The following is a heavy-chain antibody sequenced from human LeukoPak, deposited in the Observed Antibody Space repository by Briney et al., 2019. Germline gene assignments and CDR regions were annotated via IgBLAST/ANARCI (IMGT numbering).Heavy chain of an antibody. Sequence: SQTLSLTCTVSGGSISSGDYYWSWIRQPPGKGLEWIEYIYYSGSTYYNPSLKSRVTISVDTSKNQFSLKLSSVTAADTAVYYCARERGLVRDFDYWGQGTLVTVSS. CDR2: IYYSGST. D-gene: IGHD3-10*01. V-gene: IGHV4-30-4*01. CDR1: GGSISSGDYY. J-gene: IGHJ4*02. CDR3: ARERGLVRDFDY.